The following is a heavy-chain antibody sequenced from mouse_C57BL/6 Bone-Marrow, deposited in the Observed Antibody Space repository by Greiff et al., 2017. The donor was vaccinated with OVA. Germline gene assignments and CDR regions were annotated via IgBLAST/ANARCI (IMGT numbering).Heavy chain of an antibody. V-gene: IGHV3-6*01. J-gene: IGHJ1*03. CDR2: ISYDGSN. CDR1: GYSITSGYY. CDR3: AREEIYYYGSSSYWYFDV. Sequence: EVQLQESGPGLVKPSQSLSLTCSVTGYSITSGYYWNWIRQFPGNKLEWMGYISYDGSNNSNPSLKNRISITRDTSKNQFFLKLNSVTTEDTATYYCAREEIYYYGSSSYWYFDVWGTGTTVTVSS. D-gene: IGHD1-1*01.